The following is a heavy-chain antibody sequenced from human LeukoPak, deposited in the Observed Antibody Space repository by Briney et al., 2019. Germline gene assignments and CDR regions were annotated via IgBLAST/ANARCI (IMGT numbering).Heavy chain of an antibody. J-gene: IGHJ4*02. D-gene: IGHD6-13*01. CDR1: GFTFSSYA. CDR3: AKRTAAAGPYFDY. V-gene: IGHV3-23*01. Sequence: GGSLRLSCAASGFTFSSYAMNWDRQAPGKGLEWVSAISGSGSNTYYADSVKGRFTISRDNTKNTLYLQMNSLRAEDTAIYYCAKRTAAAGPYFDYWGQGTLVTVSS. CDR2: ISGSGSNT.